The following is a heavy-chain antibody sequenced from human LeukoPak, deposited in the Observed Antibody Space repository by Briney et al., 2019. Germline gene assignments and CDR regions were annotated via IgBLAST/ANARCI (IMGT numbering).Heavy chain of an antibody. V-gene: IGHV3-23*01. Sequence: GGSLRLSCAASGYTFSSYAMSWVRQAPGKGLEWVSAISGSGGSTYYADSVKGRFTISRDNSKNTLYLQMNSLRAEDTAVYYCAKRKQWGLYYFDYWGQGTLVTVSS. D-gene: IGHD6-19*01. CDR3: AKRKQWGLYYFDY. CDR1: GYTFSSYA. J-gene: IGHJ4*02. CDR2: ISGSGGST.